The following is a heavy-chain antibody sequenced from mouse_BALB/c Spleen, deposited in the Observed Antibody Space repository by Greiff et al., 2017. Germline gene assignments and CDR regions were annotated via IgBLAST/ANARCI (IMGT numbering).Heavy chain of an antibody. CDR3: VRHADYHYFDY. CDR1: GFTFNTYA. V-gene: IGHV10-1*02. Sequence: EVQRVESGGGLVQPKGSLKLSCAASGFTFNTYAMNWVRQAPGKGLEWVARIRSKSNNYATYYADSVKDRFTISRDDSQSMLYLQMNNLKTEDTAMYYCVRHADYHYFDYWGQGTTLTVSS. CDR2: IRSKSNNYAT. D-gene: IGHD2-4*01. J-gene: IGHJ2*01.